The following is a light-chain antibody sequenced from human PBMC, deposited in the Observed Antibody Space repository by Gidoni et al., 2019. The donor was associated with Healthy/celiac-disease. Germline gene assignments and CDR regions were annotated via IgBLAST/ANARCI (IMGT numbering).Light chain of an antibody. J-gene: IGKJ2*01. CDR2: GAS. V-gene: IGKV3-20*01. Sequence: IALTPSPGTLSLSPGERATLSCRASQSVSSSYLAWYQQKPGQAPRLLIYGASSRATGIPDRFSGSGSGTDFTLTISRLEPEDFAVYYCQQYGSSSYTFGQGTKLEIK. CDR3: QQYGSSSYT. CDR1: QSVSSSY.